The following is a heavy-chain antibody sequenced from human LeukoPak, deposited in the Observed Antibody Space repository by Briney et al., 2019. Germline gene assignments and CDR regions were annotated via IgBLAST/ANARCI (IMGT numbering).Heavy chain of an antibody. CDR1: GFTFSSYS. CDR3: ARGYCSSTSCPGVFDP. CDR2: ISSSSSYI. J-gene: IGHJ5*02. Sequence: GGSLRLSCAVSGFTFSSYSMNWVRQAPGKGLEWVSSISSSSSYIYYADSVKGRFTISRDNAKNPLYLQMNSLRAEDTAVYYCARGYCSSTSCPGVFDPWGQGTLVTVSS. D-gene: IGHD2-2*01. V-gene: IGHV3-21*01.